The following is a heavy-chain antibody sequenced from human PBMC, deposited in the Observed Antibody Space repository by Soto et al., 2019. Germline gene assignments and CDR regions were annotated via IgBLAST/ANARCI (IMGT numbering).Heavy chain of an antibody. J-gene: IGHJ6*02. CDR1: GYTFTGYY. CDR3: ARSITMVRGVAKNYYYYYYGMDV. CDR2: INPNSGGT. V-gene: IGHV1-2*04. Sequence: ASVKVSCKASGYTFTGYYMHWVRQAPGQGLEWMGWINPNSGGTNYAQKFQGWVTMTRDTSISTAYMELSRLRSDDTAVYYCARSITMVRGVAKNYYYYYYGMDVWGQGTTVTVYS. D-gene: IGHD3-10*01.